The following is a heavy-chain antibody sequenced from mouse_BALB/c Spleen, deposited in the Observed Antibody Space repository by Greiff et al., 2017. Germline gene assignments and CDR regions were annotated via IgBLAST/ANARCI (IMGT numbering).Heavy chain of an antibody. CDR2: IRNKANGYTT. CDR3: ARDLIKAYAMDY. J-gene: IGHJ4*01. CDR1: GFTFTDYY. D-gene: IGHD2-4*01. V-gene: IGHV7-3*02. Sequence: EVKLVESGGGLVQPGGSLRLSCATSGFTFTDYYMSWVRQPPGKALEWLGFIRNKANGYTTEYSASVKGRFTISRDNSQSILYLQMNTLRAEDSATYYCARDLIKAYAMDYWGQGTSVTVSS.